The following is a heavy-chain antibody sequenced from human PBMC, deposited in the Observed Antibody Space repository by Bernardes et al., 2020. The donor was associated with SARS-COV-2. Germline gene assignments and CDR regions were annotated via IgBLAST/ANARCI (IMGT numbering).Heavy chain of an antibody. J-gene: IGHJ6*02. Sequence: GGSLRLSCAASGFTFNTYCMHWVRQAPGKGLVWVSRINSDGSITSYADSVKGRFTISRDNAKNTLYLQMNSLKIEDTGVYYCGTQFPQIDDDYYYYGMDVWGQGTTVTVSS. CDR1: GFTFNTYC. CDR3: GTQFPQIDDDYYYYGMDV. V-gene: IGHV3-74*01. CDR2: INSDGSIT. D-gene: IGHD4-4*01.